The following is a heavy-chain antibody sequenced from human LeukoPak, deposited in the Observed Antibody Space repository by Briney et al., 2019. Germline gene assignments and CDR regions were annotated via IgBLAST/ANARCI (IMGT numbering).Heavy chain of an antibody. CDR2: IYDGGNT. CDR3: ASHSLTAAGIVRH. Sequence: PSETLSLTCTVSLGSFTSYYWSWIRQPPGKGLEWIAYIYDGGNTNYNSSLKSRVTISVDTSKNQFSLKLSSVTAVDTAMYYCASHSLTAAGIVRHWGQGTLVTVSS. J-gene: IGHJ1*01. D-gene: IGHD6-13*01. CDR1: LGSFTSYY. V-gene: IGHV4-59*01.